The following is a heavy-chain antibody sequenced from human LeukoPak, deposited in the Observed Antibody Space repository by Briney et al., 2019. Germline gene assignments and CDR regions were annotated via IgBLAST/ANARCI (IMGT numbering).Heavy chain of an antibody. CDR2: IYYSGST. D-gene: IGHD2-2*01. CDR3: ARARKAAMDAFDI. CDR1: GGSISSGGYY. J-gene: IGHJ3*02. V-gene: IGHV4-31*03. Sequence: SETLSLTCTVSGGSISSGGYYWSWIRQHPGKGLEWIGYIYYSGSTYYNPSLKSRVTISVDTSKNQFSLKLSSVTAADTAVYYCARARKAAMDAFDIWGQGTLVTASS.